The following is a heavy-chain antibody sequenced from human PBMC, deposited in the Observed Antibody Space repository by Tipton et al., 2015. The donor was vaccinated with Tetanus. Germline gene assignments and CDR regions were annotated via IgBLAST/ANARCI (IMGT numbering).Heavy chain of an antibody. D-gene: IGHD5-12*01. CDR3: ARAQYGGYVEV. V-gene: IGHV3-53*01. CDR2: IYSGGST. CDR1: GFTVSSNY. Sequence: SLRLSCAASGFTVSSNYMSWVRQAPGKGLEWVSVIYSGGSTYYADSVKGRFTISRDNSKNTLYLQMNSLRAEDTAVYYCARAQYGGYVEVWGQGTLVTVSS. J-gene: IGHJ4*02.